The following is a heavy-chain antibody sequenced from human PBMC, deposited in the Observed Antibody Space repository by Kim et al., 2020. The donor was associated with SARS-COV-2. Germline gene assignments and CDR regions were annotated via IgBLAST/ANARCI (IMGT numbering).Heavy chain of an antibody. CDR3: ARPWGMRRDGYNYGY. CDR2: IDPGDSDT. J-gene: IGHJ4*02. CDR1: GYSFTSYW. Sequence: GESLKISCKGSGYSFTSYWISWVRQMPGKGLEWMGIIDPGDSDTSYSPSFQGQVTISADKSISTAYLQWSSLKASDTAMYYCARPWGMRRDGYNYGYWGQGTLVTVSS. D-gene: IGHD5-12*01. V-gene: IGHV5-51*01.